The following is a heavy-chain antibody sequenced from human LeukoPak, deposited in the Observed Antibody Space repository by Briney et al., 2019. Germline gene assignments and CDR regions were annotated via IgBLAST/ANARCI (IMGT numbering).Heavy chain of an antibody. CDR3: ARPHYDILTGYVYFDY. CDR2: IYPGYSDT. J-gene: IGHJ4*02. V-gene: IGHV5-51*01. CDR1: GCSFTSYW. D-gene: IGHD3-9*01. Sequence: GESLKISCKGSGCSFTSYWIGWVRQMPGKGLEWMGIIYPGYSDTRYSPSFQGQVTISADKSISTAYLQWSSLKASDTAMYYCARPHYDILTGYVYFDYWGQGTLVTVSS.